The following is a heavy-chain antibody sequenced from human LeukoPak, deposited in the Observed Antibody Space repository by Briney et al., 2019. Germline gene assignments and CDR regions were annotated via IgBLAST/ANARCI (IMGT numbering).Heavy chain of an antibody. CDR3: TRQLPGHCSGGSCYTYSFDP. D-gene: IGHD2-15*01. CDR1: GFTFSGSA. J-gene: IGHJ5*02. Sequence: GGSLRLSCAASGFTFSGSAMHWVRQASGKGLEWVGRIRSKANSYATAYAASVKGRFTISRDDSKNTAYLQMNSLKTEDTAVYYCTRQLPGHCSGGSCYTYSFDPWGQGTLVTVSS. CDR2: IRSKANSYAT. V-gene: IGHV3-73*01.